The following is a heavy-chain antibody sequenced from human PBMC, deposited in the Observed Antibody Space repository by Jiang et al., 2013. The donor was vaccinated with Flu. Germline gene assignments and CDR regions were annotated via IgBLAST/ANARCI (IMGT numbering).Heavy chain of an antibody. Sequence: QLVESGGGLIQPGGSLRLSCAASGLTVSNNYMTWVRQAPGKGLEWLSVIYIDGSPHYADSVKGRFTISRDNSKNTLYLQMNSLRAEDTAVYYCAKTKYCSSTRCPLPHHYYGMDVWGQGTTVTVSS. CDR2: IYIDGSP. J-gene: IGHJ6*02. CDR1: GLTVSNNY. V-gene: IGHV3-66*03. CDR3: AKTKYCSSTRCPLPHHYYGMDV. D-gene: IGHD2-2*01.